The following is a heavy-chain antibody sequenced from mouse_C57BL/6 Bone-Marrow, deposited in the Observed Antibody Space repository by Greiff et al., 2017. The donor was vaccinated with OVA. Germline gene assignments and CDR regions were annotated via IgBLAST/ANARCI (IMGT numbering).Heavy chain of an antibody. V-gene: IGHV1-7*01. CDR1: GYTFTSYW. J-gene: IGHJ2*01. D-gene: IGHD4-1*01. CDR3: SLGVDY. Sequence: VHLVESGAELAKPGASVKLSCKASGYTFTSYWMHWVKQRPGQGLDWMGYINPSSGYTKYNQKFKDKATLTADKSSSTAYMLLSSLTYEDSAVYYCSLGVDYWGQGTTLTVSS. CDR2: INPSSGYT.